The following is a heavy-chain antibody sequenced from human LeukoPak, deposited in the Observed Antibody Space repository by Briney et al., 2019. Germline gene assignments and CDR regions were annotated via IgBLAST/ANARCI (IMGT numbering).Heavy chain of an antibody. J-gene: IGHJ4*01. D-gene: IGHD2-15*01. Sequence: PAGGSLRLSCTVSGFTVSSNSMSWVRQAPGKGLEWVSFIYSGGNTHYSDSVTGRFTISRDNSKNTLYLQMNSLRAEDTAIYYCARRAGEYSHPYEYLGQGTLVTVSS. CDR1: GFTVSSNS. CDR2: IYSGGNT. CDR3: ARRAGEYSHPYEY. V-gene: IGHV3-53*01.